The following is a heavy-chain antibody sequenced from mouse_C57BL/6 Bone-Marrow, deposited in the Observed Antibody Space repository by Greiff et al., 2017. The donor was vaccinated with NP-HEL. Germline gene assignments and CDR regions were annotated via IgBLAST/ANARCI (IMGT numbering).Heavy chain of an antibody. CDR1: GFTFSDYG. Sequence: DVHLVESGGGLVKPGGSLKLSCAASGFTFSDYGMHWVRQAPEKGLEWVAYISSGSSTIYYADTVKGRFTISRDNAKNTLFLQMTSLRSEDTAMYYCARGGDWHFDVWGTGTTVTVSS. J-gene: IGHJ1*03. V-gene: IGHV5-17*01. CDR2: ISSGSSTI. CDR3: ARGGDWHFDV.